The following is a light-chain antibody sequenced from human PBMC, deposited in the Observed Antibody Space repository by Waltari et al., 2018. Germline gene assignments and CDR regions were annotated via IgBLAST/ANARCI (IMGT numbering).Light chain of an antibody. CDR1: SSDVGGYDF. CDR2: DVT. V-gene: IGLV2-11*01. CDR3: CSYAVTSSSYV. Sequence: QSVLTQPPSVSGSPGHSVTISFTGTSSDVGGYDFVSWYQQDPGKAPKLLIFDVTKRPSGVPSRFSASKSGNTASLTISGLQAEDEADYYCCSYAVTSSSYVFGGGTKVIV. J-gene: IGLJ1*01.